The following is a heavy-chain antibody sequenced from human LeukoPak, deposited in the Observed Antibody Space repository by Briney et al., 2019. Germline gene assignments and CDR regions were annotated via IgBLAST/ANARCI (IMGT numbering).Heavy chain of an antibody. CDR3: ARARGDYHVGFGYYFDY. J-gene: IGHJ4*02. D-gene: IGHD4-17*01. V-gene: IGHV4-39*07. Sequence: PSETLSLTCTVSGGPISTSYFWGWVRQPPGKGLEWIGTTDYSGTTYYNPSLKSRVTISVDTSKNQFSLKLSSVTAADTAVYYCARARGDYHVGFGYYFDYWGQGTLVTVSS. CDR2: TDYSGTT. CDR1: GGPISTSYF.